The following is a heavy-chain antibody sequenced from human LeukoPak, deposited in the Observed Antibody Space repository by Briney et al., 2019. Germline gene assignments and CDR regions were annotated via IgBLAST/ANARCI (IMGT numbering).Heavy chain of an antibody. Sequence: PGGSLRLSCAVSGFTFSSYAMNWVRQAPGKGLEWVSAISSSTGNTYYADSVKGRFTISRDNSKNTLYLQMNSLRAEDTAVYYCAKGAMRVLDPWGQGTLVTGSS. CDR1: GFTFSSYA. J-gene: IGHJ5*02. CDR3: AKGAMRVLDP. V-gene: IGHV3-23*01. CDR2: ISSSTGNT.